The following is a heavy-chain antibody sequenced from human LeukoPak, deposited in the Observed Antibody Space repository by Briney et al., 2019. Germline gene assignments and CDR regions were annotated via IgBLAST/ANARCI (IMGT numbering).Heavy chain of an antibody. V-gene: IGHV3-21*01. CDR1: GFTFSSYS. D-gene: IGHD3-16*01. CDR3: ARAPLAYDYVWGSCPYYFDY. J-gene: IGHJ4*02. CDR2: ISSSSSYI. Sequence: GGSLRLSCAASGFTFSSYSMNWVRQAPGKGLEWVSSISSSSSYIYYADSVKGRFTISRDNAKNSLYLQMNSLRAEDTAVYYCARAPLAYDYVWGSCPYYFDYWGQGTLVTVSS.